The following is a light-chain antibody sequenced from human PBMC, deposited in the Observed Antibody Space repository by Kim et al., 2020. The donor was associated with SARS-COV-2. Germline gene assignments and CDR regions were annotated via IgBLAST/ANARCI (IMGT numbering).Light chain of an antibody. Sequence: QSALTQPASASGSPGQSISISCTGTSSNIGSYNYVSWHQQHPGKAPKLMIYDVNKRPSGISSRFSGSKSGSTASLTISGLQAEDEADYYCSSFTTRGTLVFGGGTKVTVL. V-gene: IGLV2-14*03. J-gene: IGLJ3*02. CDR2: DVN. CDR1: SSNIGSYNY. CDR3: SSFTTRGTLV.